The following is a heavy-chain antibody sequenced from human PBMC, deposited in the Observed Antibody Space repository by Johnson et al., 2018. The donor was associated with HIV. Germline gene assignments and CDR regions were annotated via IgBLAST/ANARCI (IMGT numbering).Heavy chain of an antibody. Sequence: QVYLVESGGGVVQPGRSLRLSCAASGFAFSGYALHWVRQAPGKGLEWVALISYDGTKKYSAGSVKGRFTISRDNSKNTLYLQMNNLRLGDTAVYYCARSVHDYSDYLWGRDAFDIWGQGTMVIVSS. CDR3: ARSVHDYSDYLWGRDAFDI. CDR2: ISYDGTKK. J-gene: IGHJ3*02. D-gene: IGHD4-11*01. V-gene: IGHV3-30*04. CDR1: GFAFSGYA.